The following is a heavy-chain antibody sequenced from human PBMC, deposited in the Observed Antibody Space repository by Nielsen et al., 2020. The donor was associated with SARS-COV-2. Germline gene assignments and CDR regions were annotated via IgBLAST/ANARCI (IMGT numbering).Heavy chain of an antibody. Sequence: GGSLRLSCAASGFTFSSYDMHWVRQATGKGLEWVSAIGTAGDPYYPGSVKGRFTISRDNSKNTLYLQMNSLRAEDTAVYYCARVLHRGSGYYNYYYYMDVWGKGTTVTVSS. CDR1: GFTFSSYD. J-gene: IGHJ6*03. V-gene: IGHV3-13*05. CDR2: IGTAGDP. D-gene: IGHD3-3*01. CDR3: ARVLHRGSGYYNYYYYMDV.